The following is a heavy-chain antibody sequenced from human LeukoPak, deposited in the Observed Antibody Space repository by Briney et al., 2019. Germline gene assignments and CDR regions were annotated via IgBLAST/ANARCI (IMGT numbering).Heavy chain of an antibody. CDR3: ARPGIRASFDY. CDR2: INPSGGST. V-gene: IGHV1-46*01. D-gene: IGHD3-3*02. J-gene: IGHJ4*02. Sequence: PGRSLRLSCAASGFTFSSYGMHWVRQAPGQGLEWMGIINPSGGSTSYAQKFQGRVTMTRDTSTSTVYMELSSLRSEDTAVYYCARPGIRASFDYWGQGTLVTVSS. CDR1: GFTFSSYG.